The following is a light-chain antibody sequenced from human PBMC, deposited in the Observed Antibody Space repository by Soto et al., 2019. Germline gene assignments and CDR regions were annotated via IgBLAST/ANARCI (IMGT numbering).Light chain of an antibody. V-gene: IGKV1-6*02. CDR1: QGIGTE. Sequence: AIQMTQSPSSLSASVGDRVTITCRASQGIGTELGWYQLKPGKAPKLLVYGASTLQSGVLPRFRGSGPGTDFTLTFMCLQTDDFACYACLHHLSYPRTFGQGTHVEIK. J-gene: IGKJ1*01. CDR3: LHHLSYPRT. CDR2: GAS.